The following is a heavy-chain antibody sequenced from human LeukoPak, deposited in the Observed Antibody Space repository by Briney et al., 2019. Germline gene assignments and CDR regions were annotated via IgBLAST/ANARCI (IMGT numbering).Heavy chain of an antibody. CDR3: ARRALRITMVRALFRNGGYFDY. V-gene: IGHV3-7*01. D-gene: IGHD3-10*01. CDR1: GFTFSSYW. J-gene: IGHJ4*02. Sequence: PGGSLRLSCAASGFTFSSYWMAWVRQVPGKGLEWVANIKQDGSEKYYVDSVKGRFTISRDNAKNSLYLQMNSLGAEDTAVYYCARRALRITMVRALFRNGGYFDYWGQGTLVTVSS. CDR2: IKQDGSEK.